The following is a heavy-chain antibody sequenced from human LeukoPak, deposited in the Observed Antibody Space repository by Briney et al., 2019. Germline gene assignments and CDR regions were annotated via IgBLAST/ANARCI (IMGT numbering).Heavy chain of an antibody. J-gene: IGHJ4*02. CDR1: GYTFTSYY. V-gene: IGHV1-46*01. Sequence: ASVKVSCKASGYTFTSYYMYWVRQAPGQGLEWMGIINPSGGSTSYAQKFQGRVTMTRDTSTSTVYMELSSLRSEDTAVYYCARAIDYCSSTSCPIDYWGQGTLVTVSS. CDR3: ARAIDYCSSTSCPIDY. D-gene: IGHD2-2*01. CDR2: INPSGGST.